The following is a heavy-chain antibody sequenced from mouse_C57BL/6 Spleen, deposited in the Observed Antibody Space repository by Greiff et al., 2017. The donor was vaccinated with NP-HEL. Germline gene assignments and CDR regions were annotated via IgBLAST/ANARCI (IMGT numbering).Heavy chain of an antibody. CDR3: ARGTTVVDY. CDR1: GYTFTDYY. CDR2: INPYNGGT. D-gene: IGHD1-1*01. Sequence: SGPVLVKPGASVKMSCKASGYTFTDYYMNWVKQSHGKSLEWIGVINPYNGGTSYNQKFKGKATLTVDKSSSTAYMELNSLTSEDSAVYYCARGTTVVDYWGQGTTLTVSS. J-gene: IGHJ2*01. V-gene: IGHV1-19*01.